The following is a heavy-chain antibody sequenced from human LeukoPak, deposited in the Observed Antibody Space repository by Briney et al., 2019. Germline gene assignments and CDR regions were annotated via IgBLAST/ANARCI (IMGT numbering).Heavy chain of an antibody. V-gene: IGHV4-39*01. Sequence: PSETLSLTCTVSGGSISSSSYYWGWIRQPPGKGLEWIGSIYYSGSTYYNPSLKSRVTISVDTSKNQFSLKLSSVTAADTAVYYCARPHLVGAQPPEVWGQGTLVTVSS. CDR2: IYYSGST. CDR1: GGSISSSSYY. J-gene: IGHJ4*02. CDR3: ARPHLVGAQPPEV. D-gene: IGHD1-26*01.